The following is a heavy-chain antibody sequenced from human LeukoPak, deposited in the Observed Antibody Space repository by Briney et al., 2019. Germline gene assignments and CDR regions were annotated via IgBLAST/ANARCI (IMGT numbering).Heavy chain of an antibody. CDR2: ISSSSSYI. J-gene: IGHJ4*02. V-gene: IGHV3-21*01. D-gene: IGHD6-13*01. Sequence: GGSLRLSCAASGFTFSSYSMNWVRQAPGKGLEWVSSISSSSSYIYYADSVKGRFTISRDNAKNSLYLQMNSLRAEDTAVYYCARYIAAAGVDYWGQGTLVTVSS. CDR1: GFTFSSYS. CDR3: ARYIAAAGVDY.